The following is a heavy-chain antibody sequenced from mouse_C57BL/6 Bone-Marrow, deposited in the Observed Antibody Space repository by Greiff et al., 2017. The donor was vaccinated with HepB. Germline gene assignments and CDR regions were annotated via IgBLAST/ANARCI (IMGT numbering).Heavy chain of an antibody. CDR3: ARSLSYAMDY. V-gene: IGHV5-12*01. CDR1: GLTFSDYY. CDR2: ISNGGGST. Sequence: DVKLVESGGGLVQPGGSLKLSCAASGLTFSDYYMYWVRQTPEKRLEWVAYISNGGGSTYYPDTVKGRFTISRDNAKNTLYLQMSRLKSEDTAMYYCARSLSYAMDYWGQGTSVTVSS. D-gene: IGHD6-2*01. J-gene: IGHJ4*01.